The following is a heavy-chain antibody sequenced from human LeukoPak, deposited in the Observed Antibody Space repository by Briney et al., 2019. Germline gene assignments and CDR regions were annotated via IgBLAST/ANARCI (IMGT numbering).Heavy chain of an antibody. D-gene: IGHD6-13*01. CDR2: ITAYNDNT. CDR1: GYTFTSYA. J-gene: IGHJ4*02. Sequence: ASVKVSCKASGYTFTSYAITWVRQAPGQGLEWMGWITAYNDNTYYAQKLQGRVTMTTDTSTSTAYMELRSLRSDDTAVYYCARDLRRGSSSWYVSGGDYWGQGTLVTVSS. V-gene: IGHV1-18*01. CDR3: ARDLRRGSSSWYVSGGDY.